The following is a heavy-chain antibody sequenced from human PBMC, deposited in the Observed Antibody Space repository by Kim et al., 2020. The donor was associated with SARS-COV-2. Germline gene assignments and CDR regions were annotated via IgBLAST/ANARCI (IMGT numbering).Heavy chain of an antibody. CDR3: TTIDRITISGVVILV. CDR1: GFTFSRAW. V-gene: IGHV3-15*01. Sequence: GGSLRLSCAASGFTFSRAWMSWVRQAPGKGLEWVGRIKSKTDGGTADHAAPVKGRFTISRDDSKNTVYLQMNSPKTEDTAVYYCTTIDRITISGVVILVWGQGTPVPASS. CDR2: IKSKTDGGTA. D-gene: IGHD3-3*01. J-gene: IGHJ6*02.